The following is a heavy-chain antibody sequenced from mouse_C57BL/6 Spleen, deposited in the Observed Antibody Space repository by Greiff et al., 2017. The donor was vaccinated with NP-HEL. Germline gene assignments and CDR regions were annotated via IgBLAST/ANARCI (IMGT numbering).Heavy chain of an antibody. Sequence: EVKLQESGPGLVKPSQSLSLTCSVTGYSITSGYYWNWIRQFPGNKLEWMGYISYDGSNNYNPSLKNRISITRDTSKNQFFLKLNSVTTEDTATYYCARGVYGSSIFDYWGQGTTLTVSS. CDR2: ISYDGSN. CDR1: GYSITSGYY. CDR3: ARGVYGSSIFDY. V-gene: IGHV3-6*01. J-gene: IGHJ2*01. D-gene: IGHD1-1*01.